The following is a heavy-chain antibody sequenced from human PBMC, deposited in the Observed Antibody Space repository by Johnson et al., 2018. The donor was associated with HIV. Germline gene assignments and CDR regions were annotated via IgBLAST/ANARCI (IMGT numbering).Heavy chain of an antibody. CDR3: AKESKWESRTPHAFDL. CDR1: GFTFSSYA. CDR2: ISGGCT. D-gene: IGHD1-26*01. V-gene: IGHV3-23*04. Sequence: MQLVESGGGLVQPGGSLRLSCAASGFTFSSYAMTWVRQAPGKGLEWVSSISGGCTYYADSVTGRFTISRDNSKNTLYLQMNSLRAEDTAVYYCAKESKWESRTPHAFDLWGQGTMVTVSS. J-gene: IGHJ3*01.